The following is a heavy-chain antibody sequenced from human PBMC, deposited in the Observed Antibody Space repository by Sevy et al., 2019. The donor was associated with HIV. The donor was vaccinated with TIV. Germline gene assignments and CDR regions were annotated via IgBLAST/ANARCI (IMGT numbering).Heavy chain of an antibody. J-gene: IGHJ4*02. D-gene: IGHD6-25*01. CDR1: GFTSSSYA. Sequence: GGSLRLSCAASGFTSSSYAMSWVRQPPGRGLEWVSTLSDSGVSTYCADSVKGRFTISRDNSKNILYLQMNSLRAEDTAVYYCARDRATSATSTLFDYWGQGTLVTVSS. CDR2: LSDSGVST. CDR3: ARDRATSATSTLFDY. V-gene: IGHV3-23*01.